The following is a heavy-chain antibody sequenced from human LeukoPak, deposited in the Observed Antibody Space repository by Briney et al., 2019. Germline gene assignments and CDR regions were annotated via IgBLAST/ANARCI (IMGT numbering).Heavy chain of an antibody. J-gene: IGHJ4*02. V-gene: IGHV5-51*01. CDR3: ARLREQPRTYYFDY. Sequence: GESLKISRKGSGYSFTSYWIGRVRQMPGKGLEWVGIIYPGDSDTRYSPSFQGQVTISADKSISTAYLQWSSLKASDTAMYYCARLREQPRTYYFDYWGQGTLVTVSS. CDR2: IYPGDSDT. D-gene: IGHD6-13*01. CDR1: GYSFTSYW.